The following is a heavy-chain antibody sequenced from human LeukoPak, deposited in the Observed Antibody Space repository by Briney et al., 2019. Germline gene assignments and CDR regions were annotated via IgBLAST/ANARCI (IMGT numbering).Heavy chain of an antibody. CDR2: IKQDGSEK. CDR3: ARDFREITMIVVVPQTTYGMDV. V-gene: IGHV3-7*01. CDR1: GFTFSSYA. J-gene: IGHJ6*02. Sequence: GGSLRLSCAASGFTFSSYAMSWVRQAPGKGLEWVANIKQDGSEKYYVDSVKGRFTISRDNAKNSLYLQMNSLRAEDTAVYYCARDFREITMIVVVPQTTYGMDVWGQGTTVTVSS. D-gene: IGHD3-22*01.